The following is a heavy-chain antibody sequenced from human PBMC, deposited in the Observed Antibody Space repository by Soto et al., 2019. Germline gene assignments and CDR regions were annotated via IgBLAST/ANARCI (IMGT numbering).Heavy chain of an antibody. CDR2: MNPNSGNT. D-gene: IGHD6-19*01. V-gene: IGHV1-8*01. J-gene: IGHJ5*02. Sequence: QVQLVQSGAEVKKPGASVKVSCKASGYTFTSYDINWVRQATGQGLGWMGWMNPNSGNTGYAQKFKGIVTMTRNTSISTAYMERSSLRAENTAVYYCARDRSGWPNNWFDPWGQGTLVTVSS. CDR1: GYTFTSYD. CDR3: ARDRSGWPNNWFDP.